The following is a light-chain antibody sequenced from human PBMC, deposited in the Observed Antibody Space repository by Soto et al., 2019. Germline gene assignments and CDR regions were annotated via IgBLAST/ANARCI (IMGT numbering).Light chain of an antibody. V-gene: IGKV3-15*01. CDR3: QHYNDRLGT. J-gene: IGKJ4*01. CDR2: GAS. CDR1: QAISRN. Sequence: VITQSLTNLSVCRGEKAKLSWMANQAISRNLAWYQQKPGQAPRLLIYGASTRATGIPDRFSGSRSGPEFTLTLRILQSEDLAVHYCQHYNDRLGTSGGRTKVDI.